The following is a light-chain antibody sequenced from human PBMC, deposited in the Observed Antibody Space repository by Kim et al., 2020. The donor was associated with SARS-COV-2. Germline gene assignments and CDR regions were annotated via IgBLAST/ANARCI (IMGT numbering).Light chain of an antibody. CDR3: QESYVRPYT. CDR2: AAS. CDR1: QTIENY. J-gene: IGKJ2*01. V-gene: IGKV1-39*01. Sequence: DIQMTQSPSSLSASVGDRVTITCRASQTIENYLNWFQHKPGKAPRLLIYAASSLQSGVPSRFSASGSGTDFTLTITSLQPEDFATYYSQESYVRPYTFGQGTKLEI.